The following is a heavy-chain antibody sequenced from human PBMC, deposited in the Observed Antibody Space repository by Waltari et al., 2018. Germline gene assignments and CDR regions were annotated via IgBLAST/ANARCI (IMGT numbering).Heavy chain of an antibody. J-gene: IGHJ5*02. CDR3: ARDWGLEWSPLFDP. D-gene: IGHD3-3*01. Sequence: QVQLQESGPGLVKPSQTLSLTCTVSGGSISSGSYYWSLIRQPAGKGLAWIGYIYTSGSTNYNPSLKSRVTISVDTSKNQFSLKLSSVTAADTAVYYCARDWGLEWSPLFDPWGQGTLVTVSS. CDR1: GGSISSGSYY. V-gene: IGHV4-61*09. CDR2: IYTSGST.